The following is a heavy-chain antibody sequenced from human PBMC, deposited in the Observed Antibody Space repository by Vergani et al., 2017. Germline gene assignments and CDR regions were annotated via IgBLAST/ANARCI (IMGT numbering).Heavy chain of an antibody. V-gene: IGHV3-21*01. CDR2: ISSSSSYI. CDR3: ARDLDYGGNSADAFDI. J-gene: IGHJ3*02. Sequence: EVQLLESGGGLVKPGGSLRLSCAASGFTFSSYSMNWVRQAPGKGLEWVSSISSSSSYIYYADSVKGRFTISRDNAKNSLYLQMNSLRAEDTAVYYCARDLDYGGNSADAFDIWGQGTMVTVSS. D-gene: IGHD4-23*01. CDR1: GFTFSSYS.